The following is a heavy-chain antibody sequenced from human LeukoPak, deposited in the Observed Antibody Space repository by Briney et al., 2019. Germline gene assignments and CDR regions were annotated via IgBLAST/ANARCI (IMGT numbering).Heavy chain of an antibody. CDR2: IYYSGST. V-gene: IGHV4-61*08. CDR3: AREDSGSYLSFDY. CDR1: GGSISSGGYY. J-gene: IGHJ4*02. D-gene: IGHD1-26*01. Sequence: SQTLSLTCTVSGGSISSGGYYWSWIRQPPGKGLEWIGYIYYSGSTNYNPSLKSRVTISVDTSKNQFSLKLSSVTAADTAVYYCAREDSGSYLSFDYWGQGTLVTVSS.